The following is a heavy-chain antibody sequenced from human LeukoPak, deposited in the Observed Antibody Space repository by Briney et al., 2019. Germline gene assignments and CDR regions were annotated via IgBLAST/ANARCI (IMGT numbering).Heavy chain of an antibody. J-gene: IGHJ6*03. Sequence: QSAGSLRLSCAASGFTFDDYAMHWVRQAPGKGLEWVSLISWDGGSTYYADSVKGRFTISRDNSKNSLYLQMNSVRAEDTALYYCAKDGNYDFWSGYYLKDYYYYMDVWGKGTTVTVSS. CDR2: ISWDGGST. CDR3: AKDGNYDFWSGYYLKDYYYYMDV. D-gene: IGHD3-3*01. V-gene: IGHV3-43D*03. CDR1: GFTFDDYA.